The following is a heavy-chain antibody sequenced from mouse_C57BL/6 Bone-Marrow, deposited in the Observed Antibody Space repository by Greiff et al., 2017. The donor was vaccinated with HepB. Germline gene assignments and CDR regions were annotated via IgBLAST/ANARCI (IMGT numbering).Heavy chain of an antibody. CDR3: ARGRLYAMDY. J-gene: IGHJ4*01. CDR1: GYAFSSSW. V-gene: IGHV1-82*01. Sequence: VHLVESGPELVKPGASVKISCKASGYAFSSSWMNWVKQRPGKGLEWIGRIYPGDGDTNYNGKFKGKATLTADKSSSTAYMQLSSLTSEDSAVYFCARGRLYAMDYWGQGTSVTVSS. CDR2: IYPGDGDT. D-gene: IGHD3-2*02.